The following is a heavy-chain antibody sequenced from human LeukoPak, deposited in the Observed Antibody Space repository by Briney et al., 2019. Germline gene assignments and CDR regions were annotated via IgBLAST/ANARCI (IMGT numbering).Heavy chain of an antibody. Sequence: ASVKVSCKTSAYTFTNYGISWVRQAPGQGLEWMGWINTYNGNTNYAQKLQGRVTMTTDTSTSTAYMELRSLRSDDTAVYYCARFQGYSSFWFDPWGQGTLVTVSS. J-gene: IGHJ5*02. CDR2: INTYNGNT. V-gene: IGHV1-18*01. CDR1: AYTFTNYG. D-gene: IGHD6-19*01. CDR3: ARFQGYSSFWFDP.